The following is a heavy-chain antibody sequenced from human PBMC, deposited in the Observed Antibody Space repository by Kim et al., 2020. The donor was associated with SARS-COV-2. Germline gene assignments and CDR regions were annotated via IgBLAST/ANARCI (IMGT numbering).Heavy chain of an antibody. CDR1: GGSISSYY. D-gene: IGHD6-19*01. J-gene: IGHJ3*02. V-gene: IGHV4-59*01. CDR3: ARDQVYVGSGWPPGGDAFDI. Sequence: SETLSLTCTVSGGSISSYYWSWIRQPPGKGLEWIGYIYYSGSTNYNPSLKSRVTISVDTSKNQFSLKLSSVTAADTAVYYCARDQVYVGSGWPPGGDAFDIWGQGTMVTVSS. CDR2: IYYSGST.